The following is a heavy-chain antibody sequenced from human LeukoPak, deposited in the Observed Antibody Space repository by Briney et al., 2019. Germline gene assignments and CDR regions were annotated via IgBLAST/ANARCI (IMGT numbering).Heavy chain of an antibody. J-gene: IGHJ4*02. D-gene: IGHD3-10*01. V-gene: IGHV3-7*01. CDR3: AREEWIGELSKFDY. CDR2: IKSDGSEK. CDR1: GFSFSSHW. Sequence: PGGSLRLSCAASGFSFSSHWMTWVRQAPGKGLEWVANIKSDGSEKYYADSVKGRFTISRDNAKNSLSLQMNSLRVEDTAQYYCAREEWIGELSKFDYWGQGTLVTVSS.